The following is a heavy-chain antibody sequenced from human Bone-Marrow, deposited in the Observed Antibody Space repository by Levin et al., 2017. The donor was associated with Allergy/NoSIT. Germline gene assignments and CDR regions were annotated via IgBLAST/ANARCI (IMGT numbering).Heavy chain of an antibody. D-gene: IGHD2-15*01. CDR2: IIPIFGTT. CDR3: GRCYDGDSYYYDMDV. CDR1: GGTFSTYA. J-gene: IGHJ6*02. Sequence: SVKVSCKASGGTFSTYAISWVRQAPGQGLEWMGGIIPIFGTTNYAQKVQGRVTITADTSTSTAYMELNSLISEDTAVYYCGRCYDGDSYYYDMDVWGQGTAVTVSS. V-gene: IGHV1-69*06.